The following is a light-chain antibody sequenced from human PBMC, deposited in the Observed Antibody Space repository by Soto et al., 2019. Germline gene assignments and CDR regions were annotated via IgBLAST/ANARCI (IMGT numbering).Light chain of an antibody. V-gene: IGKV1-5*03. Sequence: DIQMTQSASTLSASVGDRSTTTGGASQSISSWLAWYQQKPGKANKLLIYKASSLESGVPSRFSGSGSGTEFTLTISSLRPDDFATYYCQHYSGDRATVGQVTKVEIK. CDR3: QHYSGDRAT. J-gene: IGKJ1*01. CDR2: KAS. CDR1: QSISSW.